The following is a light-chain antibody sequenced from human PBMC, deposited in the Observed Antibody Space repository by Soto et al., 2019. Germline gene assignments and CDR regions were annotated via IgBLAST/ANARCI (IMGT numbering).Light chain of an antibody. V-gene: IGLV2-8*01. J-gene: IGLJ1*01. CDR3: TSYAGGNNV. CDR1: SSDVGGYNY. Sequence: QSALTQPPSASGSPGQSVTISCTGTSSDVGGYNYVSWYQQNPGKVPKLMIYEVNKRPSGVPGRFSGSKSGNTASLTVSGLQAEDEADYYCTSYAGGNNVFGTGTKVNVL. CDR2: EVN.